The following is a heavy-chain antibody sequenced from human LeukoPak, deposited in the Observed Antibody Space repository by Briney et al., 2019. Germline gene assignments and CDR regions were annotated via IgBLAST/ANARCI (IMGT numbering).Heavy chain of an antibody. V-gene: IGHV4-59*01. J-gene: IGHJ5*02. D-gene: IGHD4-11*01. CDR2: IYNSGST. Sequence: SETLSLTCTVSGGSISSYYWSWIRQPPGKGLEWIGYIYNSGSTNYNPSLKSRVTISVDTSKNQFSLKLSSVTAADTAVYYCAREDDYSNYNWFDPWGQGTLVTVSS. CDR3: AREDDYSNYNWFDP. CDR1: GGSISSYY.